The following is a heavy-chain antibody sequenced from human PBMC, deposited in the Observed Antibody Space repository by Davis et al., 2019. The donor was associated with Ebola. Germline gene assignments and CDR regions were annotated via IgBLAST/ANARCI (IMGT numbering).Heavy chain of an antibody. J-gene: IGHJ4*02. CDR1: GGTFTSYG. CDR2: ISAYNGNT. CDR3: ASPGYCSGGSCYFPGY. V-gene: IGHV1-18*01. D-gene: IGHD2-15*01. Sequence: ASVKVSCKASGGTFTSYGISWVRQAPGQGLEWMGWISAYNGNTNYAQKLQGRVTMTTDTSTSTAYMELSSLRSEDTAVYYCASPGYCSGGSCYFPGYWGQGTLVTVSS.